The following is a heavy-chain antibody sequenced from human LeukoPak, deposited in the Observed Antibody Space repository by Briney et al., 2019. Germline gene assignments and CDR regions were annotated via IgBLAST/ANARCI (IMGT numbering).Heavy chain of an antibody. CDR1: GFTFRSSG. D-gene: IGHD6-13*01. CDR3: AKDTGEQQLVPEYFDY. CDR2: IQYHGRDK. V-gene: IGHV3-30*02. J-gene: IGHJ4*02. Sequence: GGSLRLSCAASGFTFRSSGMHWVRQAPGKGLEWVAFIQYHGRDKYYADSVKGRFTISRDNSKNTLYLQMNSLRAEDTAVYYCAKDTGEQQLVPEYFDYWGQGTLVTVSS.